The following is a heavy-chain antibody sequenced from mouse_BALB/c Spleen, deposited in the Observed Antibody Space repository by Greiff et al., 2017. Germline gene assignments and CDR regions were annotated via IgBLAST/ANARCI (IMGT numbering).Heavy chain of an antibody. CDR3: ARDPARATWFAY. D-gene: IGHD3-1*01. J-gene: IGHJ3*01. Sequence: QVQLKESGAELVRPGVSVKISCKGSGYTFTDYAMHWVKQSHAKSLEWIGVISTYYGDASYNQKFKGKATMTVDKSSSTAYMELARLTSEDSAIYYCARDPARATWFAYWGQGTLVTVSA. V-gene: IGHV1S137*01. CDR1: GYTFTDYA. CDR2: ISTYYGDA.